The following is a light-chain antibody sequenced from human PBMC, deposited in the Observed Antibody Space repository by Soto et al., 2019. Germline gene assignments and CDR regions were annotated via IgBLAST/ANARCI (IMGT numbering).Light chain of an antibody. V-gene: IGKV1-39*01. J-gene: IGKJ4*01. CDR1: QTISAS. CDR2: GAS. Sequence: DIQMTQSPSSLPVSVGDRVTITCRASQTISASLNSFQQNAGKSHQLLTHGASNLQTGVPSRFSGSGSWTDFTVAIAALQTADSAPYVSPQEFSPVLTFGGGTKV. CDR3: PQEFSPVLT.